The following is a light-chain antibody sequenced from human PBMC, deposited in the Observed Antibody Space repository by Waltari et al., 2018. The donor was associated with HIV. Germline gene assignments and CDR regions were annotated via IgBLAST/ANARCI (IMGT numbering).Light chain of an antibody. CDR2: SDD. V-gene: IGLV1-44*01. CDR1: DSNIGSNT. CDR3: AAWDYSLNAYV. Sequence: QSVLTQPPSASGTPGQRVVISCSGSDSNIGSNTLKWFQQLPGSAPKVLVYSDDHRPSGGPDRFSGAKSGTSASLAISGVQSEDEAYYYCAAWDYSLNAYVFGSGTKVTVL. J-gene: IGLJ1*01.